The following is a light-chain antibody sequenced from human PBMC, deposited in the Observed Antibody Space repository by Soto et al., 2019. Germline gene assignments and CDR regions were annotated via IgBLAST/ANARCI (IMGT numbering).Light chain of an antibody. J-gene: IGLJ3*02. CDR3: SAWHDSLNGPV. CDR1: SSNIGGNP. V-gene: IGLV1-44*01. Sequence: QSVLTQPPSASGTPGQRVTISCYGSSSNIGGNPVNWYKQLPRTAPKLLIYNNNQRPSGVPDRFSGSKSGTSASLAISGLQSEDEDDYYCSAWHDSLNGPVFGGGTKVTVL. CDR2: NNN.